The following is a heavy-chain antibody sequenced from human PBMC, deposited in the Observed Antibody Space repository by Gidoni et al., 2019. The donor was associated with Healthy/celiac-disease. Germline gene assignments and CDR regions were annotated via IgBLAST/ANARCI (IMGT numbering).Heavy chain of an antibody. CDR1: AGYYSGYY. CDR2: INHSGST. D-gene: IGHD3-10*01. V-gene: IGHV4-34*01. CDR3: ARRCYYGSGEVLLFDY. Sequence: QVQLQQSGAGLLKPSETLYLHCAVYAGYYSGYYWSWIRQPPGTLLPWIGVINHSGSTNYNPSLKSRVTISVDTPKTQFSLKLSSVTAADTAVYYCARRCYYGSGEVLLFDYWGQGTLVTVSS. J-gene: IGHJ4*02.